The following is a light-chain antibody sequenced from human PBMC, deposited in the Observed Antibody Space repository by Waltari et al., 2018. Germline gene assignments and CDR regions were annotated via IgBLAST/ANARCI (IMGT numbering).Light chain of an antibody. V-gene: IGKV3-15*01. CDR2: GVS. CDR3: QHYNSWPWT. CDR1: QSVSSY. J-gene: IGKJ1*01. Sequence: EIVMTQSPATLSVSPGEGVTLSCRASQSVSSYLAWYQRQPGQAPRLFIHGVSTRATGIPARFSGSGSGIEFTLTISSLQSEDFAIYYCQHYNSWPWTFGQGTKVEIK.